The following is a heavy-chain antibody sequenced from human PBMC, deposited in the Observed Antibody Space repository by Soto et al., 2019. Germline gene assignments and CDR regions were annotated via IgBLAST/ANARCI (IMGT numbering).Heavy chain of an antibody. CDR1: GYTFTSYD. Sequence: QVQLVQSGAEVKKPGASVKVSCKASGYTFTSYDINWVRQATGQGLEWMGWMNPNGGNTGYAQKYQRRVNMTSNISTSTAYMELSSQISDHTSVYYCARLHGTYYFESRGAMDVWGQGTTVTVSS. J-gene: IGHJ6*02. V-gene: IGHV1-8*01. CDR3: ARLHGTYYFESRGAMDV. CDR2: MNPNGGNT. D-gene: IGHD1-26*01.